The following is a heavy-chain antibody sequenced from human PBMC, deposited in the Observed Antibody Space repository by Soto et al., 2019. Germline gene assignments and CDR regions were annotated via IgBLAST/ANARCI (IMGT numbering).Heavy chain of an antibody. CDR3: AKDPPISGTYELYHYHGMDV. V-gene: IGHV3-23*01. CDR2: ISGSGNTR. Sequence: VHLLESGGGLVQPGGSLRLSCEASGLTFNSHGMSWVRQAPGKGLEWVSAISGSGNTRHYADSVRGRFTVSRDNSKNTLYLQMDSLRVEDSAVYYCAKDPPISGTYELYHYHGMDVWGQGTTVTVSS. CDR1: GLTFNSHG. D-gene: IGHD3-10*01. J-gene: IGHJ6*02.